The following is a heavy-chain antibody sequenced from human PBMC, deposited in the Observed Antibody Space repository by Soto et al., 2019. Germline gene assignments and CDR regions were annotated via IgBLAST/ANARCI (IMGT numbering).Heavy chain of an antibody. CDR3: ARDQCSTSCYGDY. V-gene: IGHV1-69*04. CDR2: IIPILGIA. Sequence: GASVKVSCKASGGTFSSYTISWVRQAPGQGLEWMGRIIPILGIANYAQKFQGRVTITADKSTSTAYMELSSLRSEDTAVYYCARDQCSTSCYGDYWGQGTLVTVSS. J-gene: IGHJ4*02. CDR1: GGTFSSYT. D-gene: IGHD2-2*01.